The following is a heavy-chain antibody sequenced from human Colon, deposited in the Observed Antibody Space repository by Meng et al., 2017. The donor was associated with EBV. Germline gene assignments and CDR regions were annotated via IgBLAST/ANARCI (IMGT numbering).Heavy chain of an antibody. CDR2: ISGTTGNT. CDR1: GFTFSSAW. D-gene: IGHD2-2*01. J-gene: IGHJ4*02. V-gene: IGHV3-23*04. Sequence: EVQLVEAGGGFVQPGGSLRLPLAASGFTFSSAWMSWVRQAPGTGLEWVSTISGTTGNTNYADSVKGRFTISSDNSKSTLYLQMNSLRAEDTALYYCAKKGSPGFQPYDYWGQGTLVTVSS. CDR3: AKKGSPGFQPYDY.